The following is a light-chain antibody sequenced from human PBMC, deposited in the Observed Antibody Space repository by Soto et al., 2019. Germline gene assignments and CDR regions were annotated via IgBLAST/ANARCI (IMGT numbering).Light chain of an antibody. Sequence: DIQMTQSPSTLSASVGDRVTITCRASQTISSWLAWYQQNPGKAPKLLIYAASTLESGVSSRFSGRGSGTEFTLTINSLQPEDFATYYCQQYKSYLRTFGQGTKVDIK. CDR2: AAS. CDR3: QQYKSYLRT. CDR1: QTISSW. V-gene: IGKV1-5*01. J-gene: IGKJ1*01.